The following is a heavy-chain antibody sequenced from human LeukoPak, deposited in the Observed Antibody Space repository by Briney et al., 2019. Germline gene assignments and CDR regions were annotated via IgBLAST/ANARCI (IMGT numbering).Heavy chain of an antibody. CDR3: ARPYYCSTTSCSGFDP. CDR2: IYPGDSDT. V-gene: IGHV5-51*01. D-gene: IGHD2-2*01. J-gene: IGHJ5*02. CDR1: GYTFRSYW. Sequence: ESLKIPCKASGYTFRSYWIGWVRQMPGKGLGWMGIIYPGDSDTRYSPSFQGQVSISADKSTSTAYLQWSSLKTSDTAMYYCARPYYCSTTSCSGFDPWGQGTLVTVSS.